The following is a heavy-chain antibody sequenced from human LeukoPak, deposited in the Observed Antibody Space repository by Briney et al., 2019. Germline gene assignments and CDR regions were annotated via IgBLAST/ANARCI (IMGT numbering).Heavy chain of an antibody. V-gene: IGHV1-18*01. J-gene: IGHJ4*02. CDR1: GYTFTSYG. D-gene: IGHD4-23*01. Sequence: ASVKVSCKASGYTFTSYGISWVRQAPGQGLEWMGWISADNGNTNSAQKLQDRVTMTTDTYTSTANMELRSLVSDDTAVYYFVRWGPTVVTPLNYWGQGTLVTVSS. CDR2: ISADNGNT. CDR3: VRWGPTVVTPLNY.